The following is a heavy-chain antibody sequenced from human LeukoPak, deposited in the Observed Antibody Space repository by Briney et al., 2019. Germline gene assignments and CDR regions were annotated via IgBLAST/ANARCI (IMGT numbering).Heavy chain of an antibody. D-gene: IGHD3-10*01. J-gene: IGHJ4*02. V-gene: IGHV4-34*01. CDR2: INHSGST. CDR1: GGSFSGYY. CDR3: ARGLIVTMVRGVSYYFDY. Sequence: PSETLSLICAVYGGSFSGYYWRWIRQPPGKGLEWIGEINHSGSTNYNPSLKSRVTISVDTSKNQFSLQLSSVTAADTAVYYCARGLIVTMVRGVSYYFDYWGQGTLVTVSS.